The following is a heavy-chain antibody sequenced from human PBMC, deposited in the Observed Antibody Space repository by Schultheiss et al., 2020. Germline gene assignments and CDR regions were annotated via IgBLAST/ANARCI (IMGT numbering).Heavy chain of an antibody. D-gene: IGHD4-17*01. Sequence: GESLKISCAASGFTFSSYAMSWVRQAPGKGLEWVANIKQDGSEKYYVDSVKGRFTISRDNAKNSLYLQMNSLRAEDTAVYYCARDGGSADYGDPYNWFDPWGQGTLVTVSS. CDR3: ARDGGSADYGDPYNWFDP. CDR1: GFTFSSYA. CDR2: IKQDGSEK. J-gene: IGHJ5*02. V-gene: IGHV3-7*01.